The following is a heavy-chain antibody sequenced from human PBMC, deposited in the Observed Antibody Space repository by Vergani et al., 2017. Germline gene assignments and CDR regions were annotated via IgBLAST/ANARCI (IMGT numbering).Heavy chain of an antibody. CDR3: AREPIPAARAAFDI. J-gene: IGHJ3*02. CDR2: IYSSGNT. CDR1: GGSISSDNYY. D-gene: IGHD2-2*01. Sequence: QVQLQESGPGLVKPSQTLSLTCTVSGGSISSDNYYWSWIRQPAGKGLEWIGRIYSSGNTNYNPSLKSRVTMSVDTSKNRFSLKLSSVTAADTAVYYCAREPIPAARAAFDIWGQGTMVTVSS. V-gene: IGHV4-61*02.